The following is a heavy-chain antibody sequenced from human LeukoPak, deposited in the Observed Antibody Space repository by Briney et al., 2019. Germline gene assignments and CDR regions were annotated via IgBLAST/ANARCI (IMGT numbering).Heavy chain of an antibody. D-gene: IGHD3-3*01. CDR3: ARASTSYYDFWSPIGGSNWFDP. CDR1: GGSISSSSYY. V-gene: IGHV4-39*07. CDR2: IYYSGST. J-gene: IGHJ5*02. Sequence: SETLSLTCTVSGGSISSSSYYWGWIRQPPGKGLEWIGSIYYSGSTYYNPSLKSRVTISVDTSKNQFSLKLSSVTAADTAVYYCARASTSYYDFWSPIGGSNWFDPWGQGTLVTVSS.